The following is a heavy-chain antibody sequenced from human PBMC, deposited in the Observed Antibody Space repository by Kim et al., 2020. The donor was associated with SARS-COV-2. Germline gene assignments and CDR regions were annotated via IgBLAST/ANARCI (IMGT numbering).Heavy chain of an antibody. Sequence: GGSLRLSCVASAFTFSNYGMSWVRQAPGKGLEWVSGISASGDTTTYADSMKGRFIISRDNSKNTLYLQMSSLRADDTAIYCCANFRQPDYWGQGTLVIVSS. CDR3: ANFRQPDY. V-gene: IGHV3-23*01. CDR1: AFTFSNYG. CDR2: ISASGDTT. J-gene: IGHJ4*02. D-gene: IGHD6-13*01.